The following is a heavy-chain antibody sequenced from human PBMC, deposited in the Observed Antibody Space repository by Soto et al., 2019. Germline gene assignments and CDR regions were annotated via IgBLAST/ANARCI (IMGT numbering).Heavy chain of an antibody. V-gene: IGHV1-69*02. CDR2: IIPILGIA. CDR1: GGTFSSYT. J-gene: IGHJ6*02. CDR3: ASGRDYYSGMDV. Sequence: SVKVSCKASGGTFSSYTISWVRQAPGQGLEWMGRIIPILGIANYAQKFRGQVTISADKSISTAYLQWSSLMASDTAMYYCASGRDYYSGMDVWGQGTTVTVSS.